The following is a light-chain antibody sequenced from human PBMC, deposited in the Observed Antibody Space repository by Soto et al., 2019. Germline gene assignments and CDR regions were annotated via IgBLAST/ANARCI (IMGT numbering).Light chain of an antibody. CDR3: SSYAGSTNIV. CDR2: EVY. V-gene: IGLV2-8*01. Sequence: QSVRTQPPSASGSPGQSVTISCTGTSSDVGSSNFVSWYQQHPGKAPKLLIYEVYKRPSGVPDRFSGSKSGNTASLTVSGLQADDEADYYCSSYAGSTNIVFGIGTKVTVL. CDR1: SSDVGSSNF. J-gene: IGLJ1*01.